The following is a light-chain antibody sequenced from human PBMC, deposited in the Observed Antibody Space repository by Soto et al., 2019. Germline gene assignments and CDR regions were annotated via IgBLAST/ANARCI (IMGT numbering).Light chain of an antibody. V-gene: IGLV2-23*01. CDR1: SSDFGSYNL. J-gene: IGLJ1*01. CDR3: CSYAGSSTYV. Sequence: QSALTQPASVSGSPGQSITIFCTGTSSDFGSYNLVSWYQQHPGKAPKLMIYEDSKRPSGVSNRFSGSKSGNTASLTISGLQAEDDADYYCCSYAGSSTYVFGTGTKVTVL. CDR2: EDS.